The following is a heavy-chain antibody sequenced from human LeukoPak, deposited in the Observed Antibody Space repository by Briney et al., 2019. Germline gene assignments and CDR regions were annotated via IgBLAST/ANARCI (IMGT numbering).Heavy chain of an antibody. CDR3: AKNTISGGHYQYYMDV. CDR2: ISSNGGST. D-gene: IGHD3-16*02. J-gene: IGHJ6*03. Sequence: GGSLRLSCAASGFTFSSYAMHWVRQAPGKGLEYVSAISSNGGSTYYANSVKGRFTISRDNSKNTLFLQMNSLRAEDTAVYYCAKNTISGGHYQYYMDVWGKGTTVTVSS. V-gene: IGHV3-64*01. CDR1: GFTFSSYA.